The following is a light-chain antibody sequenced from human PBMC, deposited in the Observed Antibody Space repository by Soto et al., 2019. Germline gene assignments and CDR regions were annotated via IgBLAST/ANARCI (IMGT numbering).Light chain of an antibody. CDR3: MQALQTPRT. CDR1: QSLLHSNGYNY. Sequence: DIVMTQSPLSLPVTPGEPASISCRSSQSLLHSNGYNYLDWYLQKPGQSPQLLIYLGSNRSSGVPDRFSGSGSGTDFTLIISRVEAEDVGVYYCMQALQTPRTFGGGTKVDIK. J-gene: IGKJ4*01. CDR2: LGS. V-gene: IGKV2-28*01.